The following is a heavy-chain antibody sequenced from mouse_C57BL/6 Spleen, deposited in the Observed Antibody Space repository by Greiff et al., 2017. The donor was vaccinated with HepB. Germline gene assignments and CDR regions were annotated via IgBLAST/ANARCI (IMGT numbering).Heavy chain of an antibody. V-gene: IGHV1-50*01. J-gene: IGHJ4*01. D-gene: IGHD2-14*01. CDR3: ARSGVRRNYAMDY. CDR1: GYTFTSYW. Sequence: VQLQQPGAELVKPGASVKLSCKASGYTFTSYWMQWVKQRPGQGLEWIGEIDPSDSYTNYNQKFKGKATLTVDTSSSTAYMQLSSLTSEDSAVYYCARSGVRRNYAMDYWGQGTSVTVSS. CDR2: IDPSDSYT.